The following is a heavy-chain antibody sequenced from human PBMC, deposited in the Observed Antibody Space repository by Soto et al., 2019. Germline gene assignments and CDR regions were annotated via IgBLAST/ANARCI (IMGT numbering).Heavy chain of an antibody. Sequence: SETLSLTCTVSGGAISTYYWTWIRQPPGKGLEWMGYISYSGSTIYNPSFNSRITMSIDTSKNQFSLKLRSVTAADTAVYYCARDGHPIFGVVTYAFDIWGQGTLVTVSS. CDR1: GGAISTYY. CDR2: ISYSGST. V-gene: IGHV4-59*01. D-gene: IGHD3-3*01. J-gene: IGHJ3*02. CDR3: ARDGHPIFGVVTYAFDI.